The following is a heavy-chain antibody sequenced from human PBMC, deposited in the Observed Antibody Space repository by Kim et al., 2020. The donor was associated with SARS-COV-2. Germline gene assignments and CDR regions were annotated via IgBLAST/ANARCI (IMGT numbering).Heavy chain of an antibody. J-gene: IGHJ4*02. V-gene: IGHV3-43*01. D-gene: IGHD3-3*01. Sequence: SYADSVKGRFTISRENSKNYLYLQMNSLRTEDTALYYCAKVGICGVVISYWRQGTLVTVSS. CDR3: AKVGICGVVISY.